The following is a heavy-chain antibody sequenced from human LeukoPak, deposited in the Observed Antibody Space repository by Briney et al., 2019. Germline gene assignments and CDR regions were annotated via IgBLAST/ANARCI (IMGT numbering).Heavy chain of an antibody. Sequence: GGSLRLSCEASGFTFTSYSLNWVRQAPGKGLEWVSYIGMNGSPVDYADSVKGRFTMSRDNTKNSLYLEMNSLRAEDTAVYYCARDHDWAFDYWGQGTLVTVSS. CDR2: IGMNGSPV. V-gene: IGHV3-48*04. CDR1: GFTFTSYS. J-gene: IGHJ4*02. D-gene: IGHD3-9*01. CDR3: ARDHDWAFDY.